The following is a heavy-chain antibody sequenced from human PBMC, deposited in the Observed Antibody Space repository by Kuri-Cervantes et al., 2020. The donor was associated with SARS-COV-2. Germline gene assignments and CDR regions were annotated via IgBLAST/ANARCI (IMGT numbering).Heavy chain of an antibody. CDR1: GGSISSHY. J-gene: IGHJ6*03. Sequence: SETLSLTCTVSGGSISSHYWSWIRQPPGKGLEWIGYIYYSGSTNYNPSLKSRVTISVDTSKNQFSLKLSSVTAADTAVYYCASSYYDFWSGSYYYYYMDVWGKGTTVTVSS. D-gene: IGHD3-3*01. CDR3: ASSYYDFWSGSYYYYYMDV. V-gene: IGHV4-59*11. CDR2: IYYSGST.